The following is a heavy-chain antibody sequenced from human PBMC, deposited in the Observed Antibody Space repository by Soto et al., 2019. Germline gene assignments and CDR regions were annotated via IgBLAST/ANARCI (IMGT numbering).Heavy chain of an antibody. CDR1: GFTFSSSA. D-gene: IGHD6-13*01. Sequence: GGSLRLSCAACGFTFSSSAMSWVRQAPGKGLELFSSITAGGGTYYADSVNGRFTISSDNSKNALYVQMNSLRAEDTAVNFCGKRHSYDGAAAGRWYFDLWGRSTLVTVSS. CDR2: ITAGGGT. CDR3: GKRHSYDGAAAGRWYFDL. J-gene: IGHJ2*01. V-gene: IGHV3-23*01.